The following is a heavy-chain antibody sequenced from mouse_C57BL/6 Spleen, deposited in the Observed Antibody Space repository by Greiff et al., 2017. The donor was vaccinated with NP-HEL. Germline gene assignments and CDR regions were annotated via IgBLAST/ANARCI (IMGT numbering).Heavy chain of an antibody. CDR1: GYTFTSYW. D-gene: IGHD1-1*01. CDR2: IYPGSGST. CDR3: ARFPFYYYGSSVSMDY. J-gene: IGHJ4*01. Sequence: QVQLQQPGAELVKPGASVKMSCKASGYTFTSYWITWVKQRPGQGLEWIGDIYPGSGSTNYNEKFKSKATLTVDTSSSTAYMQLSSLTSEDSAVYYCARFPFYYYGSSVSMDYWGQGTSVTVSS. V-gene: IGHV1-55*01.